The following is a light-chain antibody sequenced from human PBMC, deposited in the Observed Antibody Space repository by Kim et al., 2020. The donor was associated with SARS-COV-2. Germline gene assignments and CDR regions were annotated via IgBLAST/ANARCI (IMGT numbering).Light chain of an antibody. CDR3: TTWDDSLSGPV. J-gene: IGLJ3*02. CDR2: RNN. CDR1: SSNIGSNF. Sequence: QSVLTQPPSASGTPGQRVTISCSGSSSNIGSNFVYWYQQVPGTAPKLLIYRNNERPSGVPDRFSGSKSGTSASLAISGLRSEDDADYYCTTWDDSLSGPVFGGGTKVTVL. V-gene: IGLV1-47*01.